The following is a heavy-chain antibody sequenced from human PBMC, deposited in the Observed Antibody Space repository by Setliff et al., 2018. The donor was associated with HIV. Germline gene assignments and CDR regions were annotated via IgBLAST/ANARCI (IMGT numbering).Heavy chain of an antibody. V-gene: IGHV4-4*02. J-gene: IGHJ4*02. CDR2: INYSGNT. Sequence: PSETLSLTCTVSGDSISSRNWWSWVRQPPGKGLEWIGEINYSGNTNYNPSLKTRVTISVDKSKNQFFLNLTSVTAADTAVYFCARHVYRGRAASAHLDPFDFWGQGTLVTVSS. D-gene: IGHD1-1*01. CDR3: ARHVYRGRAASAHLDPFDF. CDR1: GDSISSRNW.